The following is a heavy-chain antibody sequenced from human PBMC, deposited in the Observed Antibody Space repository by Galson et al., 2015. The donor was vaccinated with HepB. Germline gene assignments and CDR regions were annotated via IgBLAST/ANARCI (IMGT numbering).Heavy chain of an antibody. CDR1: GYTFTDYG. CDR2: INPYNGNT. Sequence: SVKVSCKASGYTFTDYGISWVRQAPGQGLEWMGWINPYNGNTKNAQKLQDRVTMTTDRSTSTAYMEVRSLRSDDTAVYYCARHTSFNHYYYGMDVWGQGTTVTVSS. D-gene: IGHD2-2*01. V-gene: IGHV1-18*04. J-gene: IGHJ6*02. CDR3: ARHTSFNHYYYGMDV.